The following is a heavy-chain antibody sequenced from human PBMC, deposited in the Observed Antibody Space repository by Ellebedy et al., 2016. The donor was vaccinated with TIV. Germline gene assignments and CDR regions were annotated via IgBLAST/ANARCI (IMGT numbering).Heavy chain of an antibody. CDR3: ARRRASGTSFFFDY. Sequence: GESLKISCAASGFTFSNYWMSWVRQAPGEGLEWVANIKQDGSETYYVDSVKGRFTISRDNAKNSLYLQMNSLSAEDTDVYYCARRRASGTSFFFDYWGQGILVTVTS. V-gene: IGHV3-7*03. CDR1: GFTFSNYW. CDR2: IKQDGSET. J-gene: IGHJ4*02. D-gene: IGHD1-1*01.